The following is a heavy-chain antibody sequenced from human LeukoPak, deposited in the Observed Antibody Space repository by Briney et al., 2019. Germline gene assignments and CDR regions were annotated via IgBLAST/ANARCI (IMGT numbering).Heavy chain of an antibody. CDR1: GYTFTSYG. CDR3: ARGSNWNDVGDWFDP. V-gene: IGHV1-18*01. Sequence: ASVKVSCKASGYTFTSYGIRWVRQAPGQGLEWMGWISAYNGNTNYAQKLQGRVTMTTDTSTSTAYMELRSLRSDDAAVYYCARGSNWNDVGDWFDPWGQGTLVTVSS. D-gene: IGHD1-1*01. CDR2: ISAYNGNT. J-gene: IGHJ5*02.